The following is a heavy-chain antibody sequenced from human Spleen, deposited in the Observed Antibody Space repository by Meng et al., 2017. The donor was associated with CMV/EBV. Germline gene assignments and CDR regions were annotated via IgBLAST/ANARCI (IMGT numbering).Heavy chain of an antibody. J-gene: IGHJ4*02. V-gene: IGHV4-39*07. CDR2: IYYSGST. Sequence: LPGSGPGMVKPSATLSPTCPVSGCSISSSCYYWGWSPQPPGKGVEWIGSIYYSGSTYYNPSLKSRVTISVDTSKNQFSLKLSSVTAADTAVYYCAREGSYGDFDYWGQGTLVTVSS. D-gene: IGHD5-18*01. CDR1: GCSISSSCYY. CDR3: AREGSYGDFDY.